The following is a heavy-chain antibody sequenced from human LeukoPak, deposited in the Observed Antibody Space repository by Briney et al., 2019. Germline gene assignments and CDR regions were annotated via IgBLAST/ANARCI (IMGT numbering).Heavy chain of an antibody. D-gene: IGHD2-15*01. V-gene: IGHV4-34*01. CDR3: ARADPYCSGGSCYLAGSLPIDY. J-gene: IGHJ4*02. CDR2: INHSGST. Sequence: SETLSLTCAVYGGSFSGYYWSWIRQPPGKGLEWIGEINHSGSTNYNPSLKSRVTISVDTSKNQFSLKLSSVTAADTAVYYCARADPYCSGGSCYLAGSLPIDYWGQGTLVTVSS. CDR1: GGSFSGYY.